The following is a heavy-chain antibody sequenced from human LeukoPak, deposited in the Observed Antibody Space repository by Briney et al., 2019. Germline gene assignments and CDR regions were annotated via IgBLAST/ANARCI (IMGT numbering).Heavy chain of an antibody. D-gene: IGHD4-17*01. CDR2: ISGSGDDT. J-gene: IGHJ3*02. Sequence: PGGSLRLSCAASGISFRKDAMSGVRQAPGKGLEWVSTISGSGDDTYYPASGKGRFTISRDNSKNTIFLQINSLRAEDTAAYYCAKHPPQTTVTTWKGTFDIWGQGTMVTVSS. CDR3: AKHPPQTTVTTWKGTFDI. V-gene: IGHV3-23*01. CDR1: GISFRKDA.